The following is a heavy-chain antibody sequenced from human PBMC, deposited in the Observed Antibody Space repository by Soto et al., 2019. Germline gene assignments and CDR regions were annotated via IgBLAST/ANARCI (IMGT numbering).Heavy chain of an antibody. V-gene: IGHV1-2*04. J-gene: IGHJ6*02. D-gene: IGHD2-15*01. CDR3: ARSGYCSGGSCYSEEAYYYYGMDV. Sequence: GASVKVSCKASGYTFTGYYMHWVRQAPGQGLEWMGWINPNSGGTNYAQKFQGWVTMTRDESTSTAYMELSSLRSEDTAVYYCARSGYCSGGSCYSEEAYYYYGMDVWGQGTTVNVSS. CDR1: GYTFTGYY. CDR2: INPNSGGT.